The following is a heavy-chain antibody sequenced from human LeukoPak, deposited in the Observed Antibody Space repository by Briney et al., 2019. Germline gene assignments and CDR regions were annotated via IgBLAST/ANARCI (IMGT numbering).Heavy chain of an antibody. CDR1: GFTFSSYW. D-gene: IGHD3-16*01. CDR2: IKQDGSEK. Sequence: GGSLRLSCAASGFTFSSYWMSWVRQAPGKGLEWVANIKQDGSEKYYVDSVKGRFTISRDNAKKSLHLQMNSLRAEDTAVYYCAKDRANWAIDDWGQGTQVTVSS. V-gene: IGHV3-7*01. CDR3: AKDRANWAIDD. J-gene: IGHJ4*02.